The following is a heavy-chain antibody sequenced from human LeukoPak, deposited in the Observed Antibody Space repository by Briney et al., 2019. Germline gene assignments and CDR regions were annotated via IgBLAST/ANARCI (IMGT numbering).Heavy chain of an antibody. D-gene: IGHD1-7*01. J-gene: IGHJ6*03. CDR2: INPSGGST. Sequence: GASVKVSCKASGYTFTSYYMHWVRQAPGQGLEWMGIINPSGGSTSYAQKFQGRVTMTTDTSTSTAYMELRSLRSDDTAVYYCARSRNSHYYMDVWGKGTTVTISS. V-gene: IGHV1-46*01. CDR1: GYTFTSYY. CDR3: ARSRNSHYYMDV.